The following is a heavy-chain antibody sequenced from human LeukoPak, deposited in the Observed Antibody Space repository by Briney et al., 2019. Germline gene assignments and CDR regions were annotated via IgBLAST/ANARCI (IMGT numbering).Heavy chain of an antibody. Sequence: PSETLSLTCTVSGGSISSHYWSWIRQPPGKGLEWIGYIYYSGSTNYNPSLKSRVTISVDTSKNQFSLKLSSVTAADTAVYYCARTYYDFWSAQGYFDYWGQGTLVTGSS. CDR3: ARTYYDFWSAQGYFDY. CDR2: IYYSGST. CDR1: GGSISSHY. J-gene: IGHJ4*02. D-gene: IGHD3-3*01. V-gene: IGHV4-59*11.